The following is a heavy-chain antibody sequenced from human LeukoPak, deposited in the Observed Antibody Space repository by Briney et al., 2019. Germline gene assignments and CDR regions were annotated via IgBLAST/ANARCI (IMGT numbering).Heavy chain of an antibody. CDR1: GFTFTSYD. Sequence: GASVKVSCKTSGFTFTSYDINWVRQAPGQGLEWMGWISGYNGNTNYAQKLQGRVTMTTDTSTTTVYMELRSLRSDDTAVYYCARAKAEGADYRGQGTLVTVSS. J-gene: IGHJ4*02. CDR3: ARAKAEGADY. D-gene: IGHD3-16*01. CDR2: ISGYNGNT. V-gene: IGHV1-18*01.